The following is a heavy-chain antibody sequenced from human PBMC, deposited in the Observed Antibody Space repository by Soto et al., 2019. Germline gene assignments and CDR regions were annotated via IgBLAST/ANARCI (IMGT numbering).Heavy chain of an antibody. CDR1: GFTFSSYW. CDR3: ARGPYCGGDCYSSAFDI. D-gene: IGHD2-21*01. Sequence: GGSLRLSCAASGFTFSSYWMHWVRQAPGKGLVWVSRINSDGSSTSYADSVKGRFTISRDNAKNTLYLQMNSLRAEDTAVYYCARGPYCGGDCYSSAFDIWDQGTMVTVSS. J-gene: IGHJ3*02. CDR2: INSDGSST. V-gene: IGHV3-74*01.